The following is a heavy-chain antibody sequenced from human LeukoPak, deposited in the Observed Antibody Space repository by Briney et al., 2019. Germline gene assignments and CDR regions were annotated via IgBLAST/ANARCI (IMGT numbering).Heavy chain of an antibody. J-gene: IGHJ4*02. CDR1: GGTFSSYA. CDR3: ATPLDYYDTNAYHQGGD. D-gene: IGHD3-22*01. CDR2: IIPIFGTA. V-gene: IGHV1-69*13. Sequence: ASVKVSCKASGGTFSSYAISWVRQAPGQGLEWMGGIIPIFGTANYAQKFQGRVTITADESTSTAYMELSSLRAEDTAVYYCATPLDYYDTNAYHQGGDWGQGTLVTVSS.